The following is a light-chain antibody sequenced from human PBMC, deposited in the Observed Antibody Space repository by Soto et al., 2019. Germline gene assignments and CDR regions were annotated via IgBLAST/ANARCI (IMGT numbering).Light chain of an antibody. CDR3: QSYDSSLSDL. CDR1: SSNIGAGYD. Sequence: QSVLTQPPSVSGAPGQRVTISCTGSSSNIGAGYDVHWYQQLPGTAPKLLIYGNSNRPSGVPDRFSGSKSGTSASLAITGVQAEDEADYYCQSYDSSLSDLFGGGTKLTVL. CDR2: GNS. V-gene: IGLV1-40*01. J-gene: IGLJ2*01.